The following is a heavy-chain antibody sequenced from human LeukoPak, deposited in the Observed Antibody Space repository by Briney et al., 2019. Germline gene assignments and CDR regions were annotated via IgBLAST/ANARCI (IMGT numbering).Heavy chain of an antibody. D-gene: IGHD4-11*01. Sequence: GGSLRLSCAASGFAVSSNYMSWVRQAPGKGLEWVSVIYSGGSTYYADSVKGRSTISRDNSKNTLYLQMNSLRAEDTAVYYCARDFSNYVWSDYYGMDVRGQGTTVTVSS. V-gene: IGHV3-66*01. CDR3: ARDFSNYVWSDYYGMDV. CDR1: GFAVSSNY. J-gene: IGHJ6*02. CDR2: IYSGGST.